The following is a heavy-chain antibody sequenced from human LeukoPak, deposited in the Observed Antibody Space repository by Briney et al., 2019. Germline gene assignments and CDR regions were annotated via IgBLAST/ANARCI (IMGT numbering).Heavy chain of an antibody. CDR2: INHSGST. Sequence: SETLSLTCAVYGGSFSGYYWSWIRQPPGKGLEWIGEINHSGSTNYNPSLKSRVTISVDTSKNQFSLKLSSVTAADTAVYYCARVSPAAISPPRSPFDYWGQGTLVTVSS. CDR1: GGSFSGYY. J-gene: IGHJ4*02. V-gene: IGHV4-34*01. D-gene: IGHD2-2*01. CDR3: ARVSPAAISPPRSPFDY.